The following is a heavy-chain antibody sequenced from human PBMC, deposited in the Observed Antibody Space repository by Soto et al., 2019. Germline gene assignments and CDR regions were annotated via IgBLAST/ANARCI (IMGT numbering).Heavy chain of an antibody. J-gene: IGHJ5*02. CDR3: ARVNGSGSLNWFDP. D-gene: IGHD3-10*01. CDR1: GGSISSYY. CDR2: IYYSGST. Sequence: QVQLQESGPGLVKPSETLSLTCTVSGGSISSYYWRWIRQPPGKGLEWIGYIYYSGSTNYNPSLTSRVTISVDTSKNQFSLKLSSVTAADTAVYYCARVNGSGSLNWFDPWGQGTLVTVSS. V-gene: IGHV4-59*01.